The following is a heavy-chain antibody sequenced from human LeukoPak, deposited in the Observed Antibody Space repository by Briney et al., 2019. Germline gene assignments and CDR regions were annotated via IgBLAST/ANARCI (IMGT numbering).Heavy chain of an antibody. V-gene: IGHV7-4-1*02. D-gene: IGHD5-24*01. J-gene: IGHJ4*02. CDR1: AYTFTSCA. CDR2: INTNTGNP. Sequence: ASVKVSCKASAYTFTSCAINWVRQAPGQGLECLGWINTNTGNPTFAQGFTGRFVFSLDTSVSTAYLQISSLRAEDTAVYYCARAERWLQNDYWGQGTLVTVSS. CDR3: ARAERWLQNDY.